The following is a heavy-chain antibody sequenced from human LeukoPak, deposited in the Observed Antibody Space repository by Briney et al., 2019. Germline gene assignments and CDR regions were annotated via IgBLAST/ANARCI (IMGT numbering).Heavy chain of an antibody. CDR3: AKVDLYYYDSSGYYPSLPFDY. V-gene: IGHV3-48*03. D-gene: IGHD3-22*01. CDR2: ISSSGSTI. Sequence: GGSLRLSCEASGFTFSSYEMNWVRQAPGKGLEWVSYISSSGSTIYYADSVKGRFTISRDNAKHSLYLQMNSLRAEDTAVYYCAKVDLYYYDSSGYYPSLPFDYWGQGTLVTVSS. CDR1: GFTFSSYE. J-gene: IGHJ4*02.